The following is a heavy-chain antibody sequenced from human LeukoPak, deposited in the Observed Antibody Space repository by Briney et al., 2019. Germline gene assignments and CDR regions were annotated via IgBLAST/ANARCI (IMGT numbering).Heavy chain of an antibody. CDR2: IYYSGST. V-gene: IGHV4-59*01. D-gene: IGHD3-3*01. CDR1: GGSISSYY. J-gene: IGHJ4*02. Sequence: PSETLSLTCTVSGGSISSYYWSWIRQPPGKGLEWIGYIYYSGSTNYNPSLKSRVTISVDTSKNQSSLKLSSVTAADTAVYYCARVGTIFGVPLFDYWGQGTLVTVSS. CDR3: ARVGTIFGVPLFDY.